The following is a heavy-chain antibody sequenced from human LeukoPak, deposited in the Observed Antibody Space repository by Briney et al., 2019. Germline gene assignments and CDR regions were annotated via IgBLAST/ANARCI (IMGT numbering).Heavy chain of an antibody. Sequence: GESLKLPGQGSGYNFNTYWIAWVRQMPGKGLEWMGIIYPSDSDTRYSPSFQGQVTISADKSISTAYLQWSSLKASDTAMYYCARLAASSFGIPDFDYWGQGILVTVSS. D-gene: IGHD2-15*01. CDR3: ARLAASSFGIPDFDY. J-gene: IGHJ4*02. CDR1: GYNFNTYW. V-gene: IGHV5-51*06. CDR2: IYPSDSDT.